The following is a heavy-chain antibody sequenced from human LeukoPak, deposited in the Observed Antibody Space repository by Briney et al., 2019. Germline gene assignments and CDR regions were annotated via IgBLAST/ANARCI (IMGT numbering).Heavy chain of an antibody. D-gene: IGHD3-22*01. CDR3: ARRMNYDDSTGSGGWFDP. CDR2: IYYSGNT. J-gene: IGHJ5*02. V-gene: IGHV4-39*01. Sequence: PSETLSLTCIVSGGPISSSSYYWGWIRQPPGKGLEWIGSIYYSGNTYYNPSLKSRVTISVDTSKNQFSLKLSSVTAAGTAVYYCARRMNYDDSTGSGGWFDPWGQGTLVTVSS. CDR1: GGPISSSSYY.